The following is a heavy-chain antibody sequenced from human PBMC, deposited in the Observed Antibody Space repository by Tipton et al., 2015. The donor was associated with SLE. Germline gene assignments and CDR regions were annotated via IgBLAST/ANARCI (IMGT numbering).Heavy chain of an antibody. D-gene: IGHD3-22*01. J-gene: IGHJ3*02. CDR2: IYYSGST. Sequence: TLSLTCTVSGGSISSHYWSWIRQPPGKGLEWIGYIYYSGSTNYNPSLKSRVTISVDTSKNQFSLKLSSMTAAATAVYYCARANNGYSAFDIWGQGTMVTVSS. CDR1: GGSISSHY. V-gene: IGHV4-59*11. CDR3: ARANNGYSAFDI.